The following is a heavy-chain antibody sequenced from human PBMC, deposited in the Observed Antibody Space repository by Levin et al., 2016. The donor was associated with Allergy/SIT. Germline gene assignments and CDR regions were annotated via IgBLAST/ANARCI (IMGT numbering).Heavy chain of an antibody. Sequence: GESLKISCAASGFTFSIYAMHWVRQAPGKGLEWLADISHDGSYRNYAVSVKGRFSVSRDNSKNTLDLQMSRLRVEDTAAYYCARDRGEYGSGYDYWDQGTLVTVSS. CDR3: ARDRGEYGSGYDY. V-gene: IGHV3-30*03. D-gene: IGHD3-10*01. CDR2: ISHDGSYR. CDR1: GFTFSIYA. J-gene: IGHJ4*02.